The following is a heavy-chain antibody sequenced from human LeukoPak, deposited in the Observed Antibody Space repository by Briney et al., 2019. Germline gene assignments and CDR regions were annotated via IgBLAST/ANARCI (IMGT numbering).Heavy chain of an antibody. CDR2: ISAYNGNT. CDR3: ARGEQWLATPSVLDY. CDR1: GYTFTSYG. Sequence: ASVKVSCKASGYTFTSYGISWVRQAPGQGLEWMGWISAYNGNTNYAQKLQGRVTMTTDTSTSTAYMELWSLRSDDTAVYYCARGEQWLATPSVLDYWGQGTLVTVSS. D-gene: IGHD6-19*01. J-gene: IGHJ4*02. V-gene: IGHV1-18*01.